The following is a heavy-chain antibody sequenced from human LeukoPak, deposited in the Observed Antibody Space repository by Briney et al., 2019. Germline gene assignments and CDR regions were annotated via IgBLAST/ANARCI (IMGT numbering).Heavy chain of an antibody. D-gene: IGHD3-22*01. CDR3: ASHYYDSSGYYNYFDY. CDR1: GGSISSYY. V-gene: IGHV4-4*07. CDR2: IYTSGST. J-gene: IGHJ4*02. Sequence: SSETLSLTCTVSGGSISSYYWSWIRQPAGKGLGWIGRIYTSGSTNYNPSLKSRVTMSVDTSKNQFSLKLSSVTAADTAVYYCASHYYDSSGYYNYFDYWGQGTLVTVSS.